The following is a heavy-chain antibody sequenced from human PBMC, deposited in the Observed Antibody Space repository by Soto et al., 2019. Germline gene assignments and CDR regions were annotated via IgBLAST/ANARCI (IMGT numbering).Heavy chain of an antibody. CDR1: GWSFTTDW. CDR3: ARLRIAAPGNPGP. V-gene: IGHV5-10-1*01. J-gene: IGHJ5*02. CDR2: IDPRDAYT. D-gene: IGHD6-13*01. Sequence: GGALKISCKGAGWSFTTDWISWVRQVPGKGLEGMGRIDPRDAYTSYSPSFQGHVTISVDKSISTAYLQWSSLKASDTAMYYCARLRIAAPGNPGPWGQGTLVTVSS.